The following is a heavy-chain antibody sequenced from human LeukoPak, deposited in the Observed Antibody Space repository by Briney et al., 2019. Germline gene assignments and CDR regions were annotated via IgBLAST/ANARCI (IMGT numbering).Heavy chain of an antibody. Sequence: QPGRSLRLSCAASGFTFSSYAMHWVRQAPGKGLEWVAVISYDGSNKYYADSVKGRFTISRDNSKNTLYLQMNSLRAEDTAVYYCAREPFIAAAGTEVGSNWFDPWGQGTLVTVSS. V-gene: IGHV3-30*04. D-gene: IGHD6-13*01. CDR3: AREPFIAAAGTEVGSNWFDP. J-gene: IGHJ5*02. CDR2: ISYDGSNK. CDR1: GFTFSSYA.